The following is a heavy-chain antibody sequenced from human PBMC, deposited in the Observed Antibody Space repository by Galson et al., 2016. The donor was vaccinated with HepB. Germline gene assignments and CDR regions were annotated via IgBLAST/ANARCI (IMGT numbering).Heavy chain of an antibody. Sequence: SVRLSCAASGFTFSSYEMNWVRQAPGKGLEWVSYISSSGSTIYYADSVKGRFTISRDNAKNSLYLQMNSLRAEDTAVYYCARVGGYFVPVWGQGTTVTVSS. J-gene: IGHJ6*02. D-gene: IGHD3-9*01. CDR2: ISSSGSTI. CDR3: ARVGGYFVPV. CDR1: GFTFSSYE. V-gene: IGHV3-48*03.